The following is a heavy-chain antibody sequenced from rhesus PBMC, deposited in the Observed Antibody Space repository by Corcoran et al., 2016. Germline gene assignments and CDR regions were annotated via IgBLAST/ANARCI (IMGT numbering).Heavy chain of an antibody. J-gene: IGHJ4*01. CDR3: ARAGIAAAYFDY. D-gene: IGHD6-31*01. CDR2: INGNGAST. Sequence: QVKLQQWGEGLVKPSETLSLTCAVYGGSISGYYYWSWIRKPAGKGLEGIGYINGNGASTNYNPSLKKRVTIAKDTSKNHVAMKLSSVTAADTAVYYCARAGIAAAYFDYWGQGVLVTVSS. V-gene: IGHV4-73*01. CDR1: GGSISGYYY.